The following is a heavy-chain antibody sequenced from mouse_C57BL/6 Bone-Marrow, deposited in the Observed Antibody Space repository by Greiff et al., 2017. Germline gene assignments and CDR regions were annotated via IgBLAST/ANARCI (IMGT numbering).Heavy chain of an antibody. CDR1: GYTFTSYW. V-gene: IGHV1-55*01. CDR2: IYPTSGRT. Sequence: QVQLQQPGAEFVKPGASVKMSCKASGYTFTSYWITWVKQRPGQGLEWIGDIYPTSGRTNYNEKFKSKVILTVDTSSNTASMQLSSLTSEDSAVFYCARSGPLGRSFDYWGQGTTLTVSS. D-gene: IGHD4-1*01. CDR3: ARSGPLGRSFDY. J-gene: IGHJ2*01.